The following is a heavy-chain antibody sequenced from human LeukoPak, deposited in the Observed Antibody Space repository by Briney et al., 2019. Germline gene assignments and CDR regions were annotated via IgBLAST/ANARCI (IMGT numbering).Heavy chain of an antibody. Sequence: GASVKVSCKASGYTFTSYDINWVRQATGQGLEWMGWMNPNSGNTGYAQMFQGRVTITRNTSISTAYMELSSLRSEDTAVYYCARGPGNTIFGVVITYYFDYWGQGTLVTVSS. CDR2: MNPNSGNT. D-gene: IGHD3-3*01. CDR3: ARGPGNTIFGVVITYYFDY. J-gene: IGHJ4*02. V-gene: IGHV1-8*03. CDR1: GYTFTSYD.